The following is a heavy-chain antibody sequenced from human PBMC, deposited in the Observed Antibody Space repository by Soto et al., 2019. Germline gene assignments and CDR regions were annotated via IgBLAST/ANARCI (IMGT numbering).Heavy chain of an antibody. CDR2: ISGSGGST. Sequence: GGSLRLSCAASGFTFSSYAMSWVRQAPGKGLEWVSAISGSGGSTYYADAVKGRFTISRDNSKNTLYLQMNSLSAEATTVYYCAKDGFRGYSYGYDFDFWGQGTLVTVSS. CDR3: AKDGFRGYSYGYDFDF. V-gene: IGHV3-23*01. D-gene: IGHD5-18*01. J-gene: IGHJ4*02. CDR1: GFTFSSYA.